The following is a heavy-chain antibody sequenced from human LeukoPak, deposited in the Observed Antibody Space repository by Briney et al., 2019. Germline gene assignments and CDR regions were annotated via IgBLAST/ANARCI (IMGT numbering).Heavy chain of an antibody. CDR2: ISSSSSYI. CDR3: ARVRIVGATYDAFDI. D-gene: IGHD1-26*01. CDR1: GFTFSSYS. V-gene: IGHV3-21*01. Sequence: GGSLRLSCAASGFTFSSYSMNWVRQAPGKGLEWVSPISSSSSYIYYADSVKGRFTISRDNSKNTLYLQMNTLRAEDTAVYYCARVRIVGATYDAFDIWGQGTMVTVSS. J-gene: IGHJ3*02.